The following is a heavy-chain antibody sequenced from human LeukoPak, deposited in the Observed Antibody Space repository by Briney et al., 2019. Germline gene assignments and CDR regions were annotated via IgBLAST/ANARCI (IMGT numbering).Heavy chain of an antibody. CDR1: GYTFTGYY. V-gene: IGHV1-2*02. CDR3: ARVTRYCSSTSCSTTVSFGY. J-gene: IGHJ4*02. CDR2: INPNSGGT. Sequence: ASVKVSCKASGYTFTGYYMHWVRQAPGQGLEWMGWINPNSGGTNYAQKFQGRVTMTRDTSISTAYMELSRLRSDDTAVYYCARVTRYCSSTSCSTTVSFGYWGQGTLVTVSS. D-gene: IGHD2-2*01.